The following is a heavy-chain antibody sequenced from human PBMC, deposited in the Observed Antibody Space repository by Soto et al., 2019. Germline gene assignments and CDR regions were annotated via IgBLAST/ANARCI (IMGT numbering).Heavy chain of an antibody. CDR3: EKDSAAAGTPQDY. V-gene: IGHV3-23*01. CDR2: ISGSGGST. Sequence: EVQLLESGGGLVQPGGSLRLSCAASGFTFSSYAMSWVRQAPGKGLEWVSAISGSGGSTYYADSVKGRFTISRDNSKNALYLQMHSLRAEHTAVYYCEKDSAAAGTPQDYWGQGTLVTLSS. D-gene: IGHD6-13*01. CDR1: GFTFSSYA. J-gene: IGHJ4*02.